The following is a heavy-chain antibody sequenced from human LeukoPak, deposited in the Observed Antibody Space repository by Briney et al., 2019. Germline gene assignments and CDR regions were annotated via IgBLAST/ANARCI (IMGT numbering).Heavy chain of an antibody. D-gene: IGHD2-21*01. CDR1: GCSISRYS. CDR3: ARERGSAIFTTGCFDS. J-gene: IGHJ5*01. V-gene: IGHV4-59*01. Sequence: SETLSLTCSVSGCSISRYSWTWIRQPPGKGLEWIAYMYIYYNGYRNYNPSLKSRVTISVDMSKNQLSLKLSYVTAADTAVYSCARERGSAIFTTGCFDSWGQGHLVTVSS. CDR2: IYYNGYR.